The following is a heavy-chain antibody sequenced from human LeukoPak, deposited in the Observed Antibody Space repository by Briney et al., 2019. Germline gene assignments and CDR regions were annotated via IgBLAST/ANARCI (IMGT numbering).Heavy chain of an antibody. V-gene: IGHV4-61*02. J-gene: IGHJ4*02. CDR3: ARDSSGSYGSFDY. CDR1: GGSISSGSYY. Sequence: PSETLSLTCTVSGGSISSGSYYWSWIRQPAGKGLEWIGRIYTSGSANYNPSLKSRVTISVDTSRNQFSLKLSSVTAADTAVYYCARDSSGSYGSFDYWGQGTLVTVSS. D-gene: IGHD1-26*01. CDR2: IYTSGSA.